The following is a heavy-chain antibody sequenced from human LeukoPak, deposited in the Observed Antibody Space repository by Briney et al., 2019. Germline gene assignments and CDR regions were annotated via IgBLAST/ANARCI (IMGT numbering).Heavy chain of an antibody. CDR3: ARDPQLHFVDNYYYYMDV. D-gene: IGHD1-1*01. J-gene: IGHJ6*03. V-gene: IGHV1-46*01. Sequence: AAVKVSCKACGYTFTSYYMHWLRQASAQGLEWMGIINPSGCSTSYAQKFQGRVTMTRDTSTSTVYIELSRLRSEDTAVYYCARDPQLHFVDNYYYYMDVWGKGTTVTVSS. CDR2: INPSGCST. CDR1: GYTFTSYY.